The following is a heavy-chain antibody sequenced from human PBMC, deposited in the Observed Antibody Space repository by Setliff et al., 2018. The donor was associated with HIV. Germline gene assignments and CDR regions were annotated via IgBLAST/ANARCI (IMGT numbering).Heavy chain of an antibody. V-gene: IGHV1-18*01. CDR2: ISGYSDNT. Sequence: RASVKVSCKASGYTFTNFAISWVRQAPGQGLEWMGWISGYSDNTNYAQNLQGRVTMTTDTSSSTSYMELRSLTSDDTAMYYCARVRAGALLNAFDIWGQGTRVTVSS. CDR1: GYTFTNFA. D-gene: IGHD6-19*01. CDR3: ARVRAGALLNAFDI. J-gene: IGHJ3*02.